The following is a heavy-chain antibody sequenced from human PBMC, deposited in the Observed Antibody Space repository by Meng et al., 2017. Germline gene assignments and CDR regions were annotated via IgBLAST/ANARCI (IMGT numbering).Heavy chain of an antibody. V-gene: IGHV3-21*01. Sequence: GESLKISCAASGFTFSSYSMNWVRQAPGKELEWVSSISSSSSYIYYADSVKGRFTISRDNAKNSLYLQMNSLRAEDTAVYYCARRRGSSGWKFDYWGQGTLVTVSS. J-gene: IGHJ4*02. CDR1: GFTFSSYS. D-gene: IGHD6-19*01. CDR2: ISSSSSYI. CDR3: ARRRGSSGWKFDY.